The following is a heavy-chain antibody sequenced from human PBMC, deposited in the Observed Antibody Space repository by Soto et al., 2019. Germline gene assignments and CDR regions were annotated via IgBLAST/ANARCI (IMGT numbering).Heavy chain of an antibody. J-gene: IGHJ4*02. CDR1: GFTFSSYG. CDR2: ISYDGSNK. CDR3: AKDSGIAVAGTGEDY. D-gene: IGHD6-19*01. V-gene: IGHV3-30*18. Sequence: QVQLVESGGGVVQPGRSLRLSCAASGFTFSSYGMHWVRQAPGKGLEWVAVISYDGSNKYYADSVKGRFTISRDNSKNTLYLQMNSLRAEDTAVYYCAKDSGIAVAGTGEDYWGQGTPVTVSS.